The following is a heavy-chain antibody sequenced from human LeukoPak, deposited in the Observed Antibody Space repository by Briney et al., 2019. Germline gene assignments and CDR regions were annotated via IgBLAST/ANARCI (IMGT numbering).Heavy chain of an antibody. V-gene: IGHV1-69*13. Sequence: SVKVSCKASGGTFSSYAISWVRQAPGQGLEWMGGIIPIFGTANHAQKFQGRVTITADESTSTAYMELSSLRSEDTAVYYCARDGVVPAATYYYYGMDVWGQGTTVTVSS. D-gene: IGHD2-2*01. CDR3: ARDGVVPAATYYYYGMDV. J-gene: IGHJ6*02. CDR2: IIPIFGTA. CDR1: GGTFSSYA.